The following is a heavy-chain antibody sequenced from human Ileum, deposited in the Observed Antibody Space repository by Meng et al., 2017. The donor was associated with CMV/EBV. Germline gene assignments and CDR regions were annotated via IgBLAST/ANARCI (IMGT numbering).Heavy chain of an antibody. CDR3: ATGSSQAWELSHY. Sequence: QGQLQQWGAGLLKPSEPLSLPCVGSGGSLSGNHWTWIRQPPGKGLEWIGEIDHSGGTNYNPSLKSRVAISLDTSKTQFSLKLNSVTAADTAVYYCATGSSQAWELSHYWGQGILVTVSS. V-gene: IGHV4-34*02. J-gene: IGHJ4*02. D-gene: IGHD3-16*02. CDR1: GGSLSGNH. CDR2: IDHSGGT.